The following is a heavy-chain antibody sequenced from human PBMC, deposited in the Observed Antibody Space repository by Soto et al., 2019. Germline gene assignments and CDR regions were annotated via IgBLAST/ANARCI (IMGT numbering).Heavy chain of an antibody. V-gene: IGHV4-31*03. J-gene: IGHJ4*02. CDR3: ARGRYYYDSSGYYLRFIDY. Sequence: SXTLSLTCTVSGGSISSGGYYWSWIRQQPGKCREWIGYIYYSGSTYYNPSLKSRVTISVDTSKNQFSLKLSSVTAADTAVYYCARGRYYYDSSGYYLRFIDYWGQGTLVTVSS. CDR1: GGSISSGGYY. CDR2: IYYSGST. D-gene: IGHD3-22*01.